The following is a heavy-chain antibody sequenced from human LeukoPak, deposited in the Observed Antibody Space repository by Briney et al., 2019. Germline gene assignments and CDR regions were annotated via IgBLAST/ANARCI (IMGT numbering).Heavy chain of an antibody. CDR1: GFIVSSNY. Sequence: GGSLRLSCAASGFIVSSNYMSWVRQAPGKGLEWVSVIYSGGSAYYADSVKGRFTISRDNSKNTLYLQMNSLRAEDTAVYYCARAAGTGWFDSWGQGTLVTVSS. CDR3: ARAAGTGWFDS. J-gene: IGHJ5*01. D-gene: IGHD6-13*01. CDR2: IYSGGSA. V-gene: IGHV3-53*01.